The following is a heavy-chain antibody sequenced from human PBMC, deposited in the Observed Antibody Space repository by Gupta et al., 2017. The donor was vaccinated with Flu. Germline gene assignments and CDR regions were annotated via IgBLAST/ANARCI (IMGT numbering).Heavy chain of an antibody. J-gene: IGHJ6*02. D-gene: IGHD1-1*01. V-gene: IGHV4-59*01. Sequence: QVQLQESGPGLVKPSETLSLTCTVSGGSISSYYWSWIRKPTGKGLEWIGYIYYSGSTNYNPSLKSRVTISVDTSKNQFSLKLSSVTAADTAVYYCARVGGQTGIPTNYYYYGMDVWGQGTTVTVAS. CDR1: GGSISSYY. CDR3: ARVGGQTGIPTNYYYYGMDV. CDR2: IYYSGST.